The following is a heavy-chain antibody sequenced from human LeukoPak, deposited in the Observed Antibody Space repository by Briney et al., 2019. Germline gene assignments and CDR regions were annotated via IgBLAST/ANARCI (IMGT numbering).Heavy chain of an antibody. D-gene: IGHD1-1*01. CDR1: GFTLSDYE. CDR2: IGGTGTTR. CDR3: ARGGYTRLNA. J-gene: IGHJ5*02. V-gene: IGHV3-48*03. Sequence: GGSLRLSSVASGFTLSDYEMNWVRQAPGKGLEWVSYIGGTGTTRYYADSVKGRFTISRDNAKNSLYLEMNSLRAEDMAVYYCARGGYTRLNAWGQGILVIVSS.